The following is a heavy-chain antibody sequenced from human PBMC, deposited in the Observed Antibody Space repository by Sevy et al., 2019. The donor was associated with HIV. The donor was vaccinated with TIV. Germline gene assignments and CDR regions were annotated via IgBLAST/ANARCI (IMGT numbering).Heavy chain of an antibody. V-gene: IGHV3-9*01. CDR3: AGSGSYYRPFDY. CDR2: ISWNSGSI. CDR1: GFTFDDYA. J-gene: IGHJ4*02. D-gene: IGHD3-10*01. Sequence: GGSLRLSCAASGFTFDDYAMHWVRQAPGKGLEWVSGISWNSGSIGYADSVKGRFTISRDNAKNSLFLQMNSLRAEDTALYYCAGSGSYYRPFDYWGQGTLVTVSS.